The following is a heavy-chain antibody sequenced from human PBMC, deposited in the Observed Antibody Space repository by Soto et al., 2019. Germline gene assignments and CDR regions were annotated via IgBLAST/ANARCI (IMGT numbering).Heavy chain of an antibody. CDR3: AKDRVGQLDP. CDR2: ISYDGSNK. J-gene: IGHJ5*02. Sequence: QVQLVESGGGVVQPGRSLRLSCAASGFTFSSYGMHWVRQAPGKGLEWVAVISYDGSNKYYADSVKGRFTISRDNSKNKLYLQMNSLRAEDTAVYYCAKDRVGQLDPWGQGTLVTVSS. CDR1: GFTFSSYG. D-gene: IGHD2-2*01. V-gene: IGHV3-30*18.